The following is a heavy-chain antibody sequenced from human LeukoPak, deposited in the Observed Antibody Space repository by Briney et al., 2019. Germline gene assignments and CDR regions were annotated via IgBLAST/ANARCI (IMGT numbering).Heavy chain of an antibody. CDR1: GGSFSGYY. J-gene: IGHJ6*03. V-gene: IGHV4-34*01. CDR2: IIHSGST. D-gene: IGHD5-18*01. CDR3: AIGPARFYSYGSYYCYYMDV. Sequence: PSETLSLTCAVYGGSFSGYYWSWIRQPPGKGLEWIGEIIHSGSTNYNPSLKSRVTISVDTSKNQFSLKLSSVAAADMAVYYCAIGPARFYSYGSYYCYYMDVWGKGTTVTVSS.